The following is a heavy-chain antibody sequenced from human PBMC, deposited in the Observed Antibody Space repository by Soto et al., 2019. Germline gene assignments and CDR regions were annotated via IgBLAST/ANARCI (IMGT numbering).Heavy chain of an antibody. V-gene: IGHV1-18*01. CDR2: ISAYNGST. CDR3: ARVARKYTTTWYSTFAS. D-gene: IGHD6-13*01. Sequence: QVHLVQSGAEVKKPGASVKVSCKASGYTFTTYGISWVRQAPGQGLEWMGWISAYNGSTNYAQKIQGRVTMTTDTSTNTAYMELRSLRSDDSAVYYCARVARKYTTTWYSTFASWGQGTLVTVSS. CDR1: GYTFTTYG. J-gene: IGHJ4*02.